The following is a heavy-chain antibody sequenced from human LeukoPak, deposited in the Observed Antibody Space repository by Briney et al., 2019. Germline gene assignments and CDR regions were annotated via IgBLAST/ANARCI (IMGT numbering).Heavy chain of an antibody. CDR3: SRGSGWLSVY. Sequence: GGSLRLSCVASGFSFNIYWMTWVRQAPGKGLEWIGFISGGTTEYAASVKGRLTISRDDSTSIAYLQMNSLTTEDTAVYYCSRGSGWLSVYWGQETLVTVSS. D-gene: IGHD6-19*01. J-gene: IGHJ4*02. CDR2: ISGGTT. CDR1: GFSFNIYW. V-gene: IGHV3-49*04.